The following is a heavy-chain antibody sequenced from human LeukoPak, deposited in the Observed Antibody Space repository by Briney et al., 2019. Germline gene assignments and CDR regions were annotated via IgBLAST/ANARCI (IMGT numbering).Heavy chain of an antibody. J-gene: IGHJ6*02. CDR3: AKDLGLRAYHYYGMDV. CDR2: IYSGGST. V-gene: IGHV3-66*01. Sequence: GGSLRLSCAASGFTVSSNYMSWVRQAPGRGLEWVSVIYSGGSTYYADSVKGRFTISRDKSKNTLYLQMNSLRAEDTAVYYCAKDLGLRAYHYYGMDVWGQGTTVTVSS. D-gene: IGHD3-10*01. CDR1: GFTVSSNY.